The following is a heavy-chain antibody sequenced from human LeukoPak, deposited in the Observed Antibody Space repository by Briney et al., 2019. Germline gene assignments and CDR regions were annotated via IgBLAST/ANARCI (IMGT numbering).Heavy chain of an antibody. J-gene: IGHJ4*02. CDR2: IHYNGNT. Sequence: SETLSLTCAVSGGSISGYFWNWIRQPPGKGLEWIGNIHYNGNTNFNPSLKSRVTISLDTSKKQFSLRLSSVTAADTAVYYCARTGEVTTVCDSWGQGTLVTVSS. CDR3: ARTGEVTTVCDS. V-gene: IGHV4-59*08. D-gene: IGHD4-17*01. CDR1: GGSISGYF.